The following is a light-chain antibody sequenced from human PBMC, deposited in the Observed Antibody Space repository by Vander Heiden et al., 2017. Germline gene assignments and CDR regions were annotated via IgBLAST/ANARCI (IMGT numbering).Light chain of an antibody. Sequence: QPVLTPPPLAYGTPGQWVTISCSGSSSNIGRYYVYWYQQRPGTAPKLLIYRNNQRPSGVPDRFSGSKSGTSASLAISGLRSEDEADYYCAAWDDSLSPPGVFGGGTKLTVL. CDR1: SSNIGRYY. J-gene: IGLJ2*01. CDR2: RNN. V-gene: IGLV1-47*01. CDR3: AAWDDSLSPPGV.